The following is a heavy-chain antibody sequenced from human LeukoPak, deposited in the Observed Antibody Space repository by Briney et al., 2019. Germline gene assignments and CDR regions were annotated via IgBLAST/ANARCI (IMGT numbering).Heavy chain of an antibody. D-gene: IGHD3-22*01. CDR2: ISSYNGNT. CDR1: GYTFTSYG. Sequence: ASVKVSCKASGYTFTSYGISWVRQAPGQGLEWMGWISSYNGNTNYAQKLQGRVTMTTDTSTSTAYMELRSLRSDDTAVYYCARMYYYDSSGYYEEDGLIDYWGQGTLVTVSS. CDR3: ARMYYYDSSGYYEEDGLIDY. V-gene: IGHV1-18*01. J-gene: IGHJ4*02.